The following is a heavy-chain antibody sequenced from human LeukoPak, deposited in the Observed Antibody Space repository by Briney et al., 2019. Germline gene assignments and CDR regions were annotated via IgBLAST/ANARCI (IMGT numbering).Heavy chain of an antibody. Sequence: GESLKISCKGSGYNFTTYWIGWVRQMPGKGLEWMGIIYPGDSDTRYSPSFQGQVAISADKSINTAYLRWSSLKASDTAMYYCATQGIPSRFAYFDYWGQGTLVAVSS. J-gene: IGHJ4*02. V-gene: IGHV5-51*01. CDR2: IYPGDSDT. D-gene: IGHD3-3*01. CDR3: ATQGIPSRFAYFDY. CDR1: GYNFTTYW.